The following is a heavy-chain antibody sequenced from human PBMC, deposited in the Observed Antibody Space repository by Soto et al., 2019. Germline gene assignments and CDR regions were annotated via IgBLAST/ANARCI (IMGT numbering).Heavy chain of an antibody. CDR2: ISGSGGST. Sequence: GGSLRLSCAASGFTFSSYAMSWVRQAPGKGLEWVSAISGSGGSTYYADSVKGRFTISRDNSKNTLYLQMNSLRAEDTAVYYCAKAMTRGAAAGTGWFDPWGQGTLVTVSS. D-gene: IGHD6-13*01. CDR1: GFTFSSYA. J-gene: IGHJ5*02. CDR3: AKAMTRGAAAGTGWFDP. V-gene: IGHV3-23*01.